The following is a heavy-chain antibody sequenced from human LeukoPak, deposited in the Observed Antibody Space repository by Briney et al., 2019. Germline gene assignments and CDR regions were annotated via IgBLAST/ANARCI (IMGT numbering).Heavy chain of an antibody. J-gene: IGHJ6*02. CDR3: ARDQGSYCSGGSCPPWYYYYGMDV. D-gene: IGHD2-15*01. CDR2: ISYDGSNK. Sequence: GGSLRLSCAASGFTFSSYAMHWVRQAPGKGLEWVAVISYDGSNKYYADSVKGRFTISRDNSKNTLYLQMNSLRAEDTAVYYCARDQGSYCSGGSCPPWYYYYGMDVWGQGTTVTVSS. V-gene: IGHV3-30*04. CDR1: GFTFSSYA.